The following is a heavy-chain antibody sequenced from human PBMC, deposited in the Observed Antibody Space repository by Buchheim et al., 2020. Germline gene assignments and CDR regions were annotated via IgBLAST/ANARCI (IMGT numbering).Heavy chain of an antibody. V-gene: IGHV4-61*01. J-gene: IGHJ4*02. D-gene: IGHD3-22*01. Sequence: QVQLQESGPGLVKPSETLSLTCTVSGGSVSSGSYYWSWIRQPPGKGLEWIGYIYYSGSTNYNPSLKSRVTISVDPSKNQFSLKLSSVTAADTAVYYCARGGVVITLVDYWGQGTL. CDR2: IYYSGST. CDR1: GGSVSSGSYY. CDR3: ARGGVVITLVDY.